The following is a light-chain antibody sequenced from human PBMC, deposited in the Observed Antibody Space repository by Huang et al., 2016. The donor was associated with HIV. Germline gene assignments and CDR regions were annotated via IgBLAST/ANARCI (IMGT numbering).Light chain of an antibody. Sequence: EVVMTQSPVTLSVSPGERATLSCRASQSVNNKLAAFQQKPGQSPRLLIHDASVRATGVPDRFSGSRSGREFTLTISSLQSEDFAVYYCQQYNNWPPWTFGQGTKVEIK. CDR2: DAS. J-gene: IGKJ1*01. CDR3: QQYNNWPPWT. V-gene: IGKV3-15*01. CDR1: QSVNNK.